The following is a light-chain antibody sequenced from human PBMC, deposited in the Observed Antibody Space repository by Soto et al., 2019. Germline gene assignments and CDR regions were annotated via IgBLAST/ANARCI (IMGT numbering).Light chain of an antibody. Sequence: EIIFTQSPDTLSLSPGERATLSCRASQTVSSNYLAWCQQRPGQAPRLLIYGASTRDAGIPDRFSGSGSGTDFTLTITRLEPEDSEVYFCQQYTGQPTTFGQGTRLEIK. CDR3: QQYTGQPTT. J-gene: IGKJ5*01. CDR2: GAS. V-gene: IGKV3-20*01. CDR1: QTVSSNY.